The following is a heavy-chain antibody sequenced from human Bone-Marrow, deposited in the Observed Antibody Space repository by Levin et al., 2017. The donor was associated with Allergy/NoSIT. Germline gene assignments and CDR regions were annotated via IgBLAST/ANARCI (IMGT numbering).Heavy chain of an antibody. Sequence: ASVKVSCKTSGYTFTGYALHWVRQAPGQGLEWMGYISPNSGGTNYDQRFQGRVTMTRDTSIDTAYMVLSRLTSDDTAVYYCARVAEEGPWGQGSLVTVSS. CDR2: ISPNSGGT. J-gene: IGHJ5*02. V-gene: IGHV1-2*02. CDR1: GYTFTGYA. CDR3: ARVAEEGP.